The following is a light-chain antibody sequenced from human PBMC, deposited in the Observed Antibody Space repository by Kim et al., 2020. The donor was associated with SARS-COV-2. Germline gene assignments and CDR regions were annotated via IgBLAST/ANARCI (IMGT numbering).Light chain of an antibody. J-gene: IGKJ5*01. Sequence: DIQMTQSPSSVSASVGDRVTITCRVSQDIKNWLAWYQQKPGKAPNLLISAASSLQSGVPSRFSGAGSGTDFTLTISGLQPEDSATYYCQQAKDFPITFGQGTRLEIK. V-gene: IGKV1-12*01. CDR2: AAS. CDR3: QQAKDFPIT. CDR1: QDIKNW.